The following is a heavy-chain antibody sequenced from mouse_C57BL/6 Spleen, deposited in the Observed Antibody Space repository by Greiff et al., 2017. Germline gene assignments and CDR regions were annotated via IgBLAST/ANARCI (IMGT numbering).Heavy chain of an antibody. Sequence: EVQLKQSGPELVKPGASVKISCKASGYSFTDYNINWVKQSNGKSLEWIGVLNPNYGTTSYNQKFKGKATFTVDKSSSPAYMLLNSLTSEDSAVXYSATIDYYGSCYLDYWGQGTTLTVSS. CDR1: GYSFTDYN. J-gene: IGHJ2*01. D-gene: IGHD1-1*01. V-gene: IGHV1-39*01. CDR2: LNPNYGTT. CDR3: ATIDYYGSCYLDY.